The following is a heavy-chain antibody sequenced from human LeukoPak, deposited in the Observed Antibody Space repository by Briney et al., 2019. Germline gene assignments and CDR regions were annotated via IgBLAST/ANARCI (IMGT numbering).Heavy chain of an antibody. D-gene: IGHD2-15*01. J-gene: IGHJ2*01. CDR3: AGDRGTMPVVFQHWHFDL. V-gene: IGHV3-21*01. CDR2: IDGTSTYI. CDR1: GFLLKTYN. Sequence: GGSLRLSCAPCGFLLKTYNVEGVRRTPGQGLEWVSSIDGTSTYISYADSLRGRFSISRDNARNSLYLQINSLRVEVPSLYYCAGDRGTMPVVFQHWHFDLWGRGTLVTVSS.